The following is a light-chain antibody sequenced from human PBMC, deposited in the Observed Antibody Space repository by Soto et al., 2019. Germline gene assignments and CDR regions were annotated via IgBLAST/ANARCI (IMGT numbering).Light chain of an antibody. J-gene: IGLJ1*01. CDR1: SSDVGGYNY. CDR3: SSYTSSSPLRGYV. CDR2: EVS. V-gene: IGLV2-14*01. Sequence: QSALTQPASVSGSPGQSITISCTGTSSDVGGYNYVSWYQQHPGKAPKLMIYEVSNRPSGVSNRFSGSKSGNTASLTISGLQAEDEADYYCSSYTSSSPLRGYVFGTGTKLTVL.